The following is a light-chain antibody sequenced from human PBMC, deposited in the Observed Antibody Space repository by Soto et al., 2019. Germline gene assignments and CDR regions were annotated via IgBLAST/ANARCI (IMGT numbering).Light chain of an antibody. J-gene: IGKJ1*01. Sequence: EIVMTQSPATLSVSPGERATLACRASQSASGNLAWYQQKPGQAPRLLIYGASTRATGIPARFSGSGSGTEFTLTISRLQPEDFAVYYCLQYNNWPRTFGQGTKVDIK. CDR1: QSASGN. V-gene: IGKV3-15*01. CDR3: LQYNNWPRT. CDR2: GAS.